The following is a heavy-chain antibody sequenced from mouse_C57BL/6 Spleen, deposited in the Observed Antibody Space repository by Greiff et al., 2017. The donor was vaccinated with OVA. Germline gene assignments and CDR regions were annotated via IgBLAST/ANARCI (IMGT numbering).Heavy chain of an antibody. Sequence: EVQLQQSGPGLVKPSQSLSLTCSVTGYSITSGYYWNWIRQFPGNKLEWIGYISYDGSNNSNPSLKNRISITRDTSKNQFFLKLNSVTTEDTATYYCARGHDVWGTGTTVTVSS. V-gene: IGHV3-6*01. CDR2: ISYDGSN. J-gene: IGHJ1*03. CDR3: ARGHDV. CDR1: GYSITSGYY.